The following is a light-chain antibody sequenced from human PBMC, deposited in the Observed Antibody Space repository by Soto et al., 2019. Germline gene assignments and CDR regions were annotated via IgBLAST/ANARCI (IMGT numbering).Light chain of an antibody. CDR2: GAF. J-gene: IGKJ2*01. CDR1: QSVSSRN. V-gene: IGKV3-20*01. CDR3: LLYGDSPPAYT. Sequence: EIVLTQSPGTLSLFPGERATLSCRASQSVSSRNLAWYRQKPGQAPSLLIYGAFNRATGIPDRFSGSGSATDFNLTISRLEPADFAVYYCLLYGDSPPAYTFGQGTKLDIK.